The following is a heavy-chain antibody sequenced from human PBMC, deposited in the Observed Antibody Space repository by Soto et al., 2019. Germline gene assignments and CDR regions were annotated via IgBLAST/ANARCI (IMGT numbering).Heavy chain of an antibody. CDR3: ARAGSMSTVVTPGFDY. J-gene: IGHJ4*02. CDR1: GGSISSGDYY. V-gene: IGHV4-30-4*02. CDR2: IYYSGST. D-gene: IGHD2-21*02. Sequence: SDTLSLTCTVSGGSISSGDYYWSWIRQPPGKGLEWIGYIYYSGSTYYNPSLKSRVTISVDTSKNQFSLKLSSVTAADTAVYYCARAGSMSTVVTPGFDYWGQGTLVTVSS.